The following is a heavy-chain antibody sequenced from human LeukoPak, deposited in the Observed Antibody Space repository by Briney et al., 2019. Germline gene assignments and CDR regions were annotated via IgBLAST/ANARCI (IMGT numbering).Heavy chain of an antibody. V-gene: IGHV4-38-2*02. Sequence: SETLSLTCTVSGYSISNGYYWGCIRQPPGKGLEWIGNIYHSGSTDYNPSLKSPGTISVDTTKKHVSLKLKSVTAPNTAAYHFARVTPLTGGAFDYWGQGTLVTVSS. CDR3: ARVTPLTGGAFDY. CDR1: GYSISNGYY. CDR2: IYHSGST. J-gene: IGHJ4*02. D-gene: IGHD7-27*01.